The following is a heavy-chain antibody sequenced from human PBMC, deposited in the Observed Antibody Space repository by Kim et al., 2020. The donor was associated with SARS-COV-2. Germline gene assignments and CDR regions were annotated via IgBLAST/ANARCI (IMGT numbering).Heavy chain of an antibody. V-gene: IGHV3-11*06. CDR2: SNT. CDR3: ARDSFMVRF. J-gene: IGHJ4*02. Sequence: SNTHYADSVKGRFTIYRDNAKNSLYLQMNSLRAEDTAVYYCARDSFMVRFWGQGTLVTVSS. D-gene: IGHD2-8*01.